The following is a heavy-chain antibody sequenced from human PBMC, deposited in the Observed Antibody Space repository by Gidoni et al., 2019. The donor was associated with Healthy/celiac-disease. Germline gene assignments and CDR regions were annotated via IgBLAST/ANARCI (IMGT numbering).Heavy chain of an antibody. D-gene: IGHD5-18*01. Sequence: EVQLVESGGGLVQPGRSLRLSCAASGFTFDDYAMHWVRQAPGKGLEWVSGISWNSGSIGYADSVKGRFTSSRDNAKNSLYLQMNSLRAEDTALYYCAKDMSGYSYGFGYWGQGTLVTVSS. CDR1: GFTFDDYA. CDR3: AKDMSGYSYGFGY. V-gene: IGHV3-9*01. J-gene: IGHJ4*02. CDR2: ISWNSGSI.